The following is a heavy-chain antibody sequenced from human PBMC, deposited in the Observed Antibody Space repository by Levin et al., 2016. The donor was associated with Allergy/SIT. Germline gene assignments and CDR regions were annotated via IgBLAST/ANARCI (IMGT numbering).Heavy chain of an antibody. J-gene: IGHJ4*02. CDR2: ISGSGGST. CDR3: ASGRTVTARH. D-gene: IGHD4-17*01. Sequence: VRQAPGKGLEWVSAISGSGGSTYYADSVKGRFTISRDNAKNSLYLQMNSLRAEDTAVYYCASGRTVTARHWGQGTLVTVSS. V-gene: IGHV3-23*01.